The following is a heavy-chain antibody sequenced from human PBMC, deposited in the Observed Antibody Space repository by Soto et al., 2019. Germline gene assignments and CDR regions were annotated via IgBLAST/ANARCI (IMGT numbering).Heavy chain of an antibody. CDR3: TRDQSGTPDI. CDR2: MSATGGA. Sequence: SETLSLTCNVSGDSISNYYWTWIRQSAGKGLEWIGRMSATGGAAYNASLKSRLTLSRDTSKNELSLSLKFVTAADTAVYFCTRDQSGTPDIWGQGTMVTVSS. D-gene: IGHD1-26*01. V-gene: IGHV4-4*07. J-gene: IGHJ3*02. CDR1: GDSISNYY.